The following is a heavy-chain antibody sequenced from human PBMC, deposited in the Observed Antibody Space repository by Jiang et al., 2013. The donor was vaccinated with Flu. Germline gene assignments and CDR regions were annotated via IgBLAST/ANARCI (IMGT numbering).Heavy chain of an antibody. CDR3: ARAIGGYSYGYIAY. V-gene: IGHV1-69*01. Sequence: GAEVKKPGSSVKVSCKASGGTFSSYAFSWVRQAPGQGLEWMGGIIPIFAVSNYAQKFQGRVTITADESADESTSTAYMELSSLRSEDTAVYYCARAIGGYSYGYIAYWGHGNPGHRLL. D-gene: IGHD5-18*01. CDR1: GGTFSSYA. CDR2: IIPIFAVS. J-gene: IGHJ4*02.